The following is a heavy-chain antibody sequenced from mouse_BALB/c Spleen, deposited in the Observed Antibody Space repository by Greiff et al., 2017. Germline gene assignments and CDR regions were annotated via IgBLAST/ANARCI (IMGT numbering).Heavy chain of an antibody. CDR1: GFTFSSYT. CDR2: ISSGGSYT. D-gene: IGHD2-12*01. J-gene: IGHJ3*01. V-gene: IGHV5-6-4*01. CDR3: AREEYYRFAY. Sequence: EVKLVESGGGLVKPGGSLKLSCAASGFTFSSYTMSWVRQTPEKRLEWVATISSGGSYTYYPDSVKGRFTISRDNAKNTLFLQMTSLRSEDTAMYYCAREEYYRFAYWGQGTLVTVSA.